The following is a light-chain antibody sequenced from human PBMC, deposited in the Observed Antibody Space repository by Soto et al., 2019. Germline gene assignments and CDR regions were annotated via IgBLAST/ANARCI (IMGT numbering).Light chain of an antibody. CDR1: SYNIGAGYD. CDR2: DDN. CDR3: QSSDSSLSGSVV. V-gene: IGLV1-40*01. Sequence: QSVLTQPPSVSGAPGQRVTISCAGSSYNIGAGYDVNWYQQLPGRAPKLLIYDDNNRPSGVPDRFSGSKSATSASLAITGLQAEDEANYYCQSSDSSLSGSVVFGGGTKL. J-gene: IGLJ2*01.